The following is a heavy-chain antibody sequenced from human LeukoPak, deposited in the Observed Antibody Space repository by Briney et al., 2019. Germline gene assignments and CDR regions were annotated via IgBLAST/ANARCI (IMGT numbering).Heavy chain of an antibody. D-gene: IGHD5-18*01. CDR2: VYYSGST. Sequence: SETLSLTCTVSGGSISSGGYYWSWIRQPPGKGLEWIGYVYYSGSTNYNPSLKSRVTMSVDTSKNQFSLKLSSVTAADTAVYYCARDKTAMVSWGQGTLVTVSS. J-gene: IGHJ4*02. CDR3: ARDKTAMVS. CDR1: GGSISSGGYY. V-gene: IGHV4-61*08.